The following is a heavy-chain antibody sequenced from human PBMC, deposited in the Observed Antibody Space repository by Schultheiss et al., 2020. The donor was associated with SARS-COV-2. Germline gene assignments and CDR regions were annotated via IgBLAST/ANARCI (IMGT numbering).Heavy chain of an antibody. V-gene: IGHV2-5*01. D-gene: IGHD3-10*01. CDR2: IYWNDDK. CDR1: GFSLSTSGVG. CDR3: ARIWLNYYGSEYYFDY. J-gene: IGHJ4*02. Sequence: SGPTLVKPTQTLTLTCTFSGFSLSTSGVGVGWIRQPPGKALEWLALIYWNDDKRYSPSLKSRLTISKDTSKSQVVLTMTNMDPVDTATYYCARIWLNYYGSEYYFDYWGQGTLVTVSS.